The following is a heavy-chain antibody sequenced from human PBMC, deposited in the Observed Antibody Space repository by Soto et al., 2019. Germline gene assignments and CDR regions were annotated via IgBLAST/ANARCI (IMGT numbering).Heavy chain of an antibody. CDR3: VYYYGSGSYYNWGDYYYGMDV. CDR1: ARSISISSYD. Sequence: SETLSLTCILCARSISISSYDWGWIRQPPGKGVESIGSIYYSGSTYYNPSLKSRVTISVDTSKNQFSLKLSSVTAADTAVYYCVYYYGSGSYYNWGDYYYGMDVWGQGTTVTVSS. D-gene: IGHD3-10*01. J-gene: IGHJ6*02. V-gene: IGHV4-39*01. CDR2: IYYSGST.